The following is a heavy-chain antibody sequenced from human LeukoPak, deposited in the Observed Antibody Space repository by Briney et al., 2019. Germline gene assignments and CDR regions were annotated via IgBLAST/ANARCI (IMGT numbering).Heavy chain of an antibody. CDR3: ARAGSGSYYKGVLDY. CDR2: INPSGDNT. CDR1: GYTFTNNF. J-gene: IGHJ4*02. D-gene: IGHD3-10*01. V-gene: IGHV1-46*01. Sequence: ASVKVSCKASGYTFTNNFMHWVRQAPGQGLEWMGIINPSGDNTWYAQKFQGRVTMTRDMATSTDYMEVSSLRSEDTAVYYCARAGSGSYYKGVLDYWGQGTLVTVSS.